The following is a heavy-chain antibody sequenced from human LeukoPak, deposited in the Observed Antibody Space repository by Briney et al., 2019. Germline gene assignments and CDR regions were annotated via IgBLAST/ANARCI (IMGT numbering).Heavy chain of an antibody. CDR1: GGSISNSNYY. CDR3: ARDPRTVQI. V-gene: IGHV3-11*04. CDR2: ISGNGRDI. Sequence: LSLTCTVSGGSISNSNYYWGWIRQAPGRGLEWLSYISGNGRDIQYADSVKGRFTISRDNAKNLLSLQMDSLRVEDTAIYYCARDPRTVQIWGQGTLVTVSS. D-gene: IGHD1-1*01. J-gene: IGHJ1*01.